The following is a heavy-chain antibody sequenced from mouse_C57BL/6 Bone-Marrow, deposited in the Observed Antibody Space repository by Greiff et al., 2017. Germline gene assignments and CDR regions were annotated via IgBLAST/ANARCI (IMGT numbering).Heavy chain of an antibody. CDR3: ARGGMDY. CDR2: ISYDGSN. J-gene: IGHJ4*01. Sequence: EVQLVESGPGLVKPSQSLSLTCSVTGYSITSGYYWNWIRQFPGNKLEWMGYISYDGSNNYNPSLKNRISITRDTSKNQFFLKLNSVTTEDTATYYCARGGMDYWDQGTSVTVSS. CDR1: GYSITSGYY. V-gene: IGHV3-6*01.